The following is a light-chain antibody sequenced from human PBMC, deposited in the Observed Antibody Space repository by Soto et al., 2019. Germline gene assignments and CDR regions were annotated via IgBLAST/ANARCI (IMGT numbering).Light chain of an antibody. CDR2: AVN. J-gene: IGLJ1*01. Sequence: SVLTQPPSASGSPGQSVTISCTGTSSDVGGYKYVSWYQQYPGKAPKLMIYAVNKRPSGVPDRFSGSKSGNTASLTVSGLQAEDEADYYCSSYAGSNNYVFGTGTKVTVL. CDR3: SSYAGSNNYV. V-gene: IGLV2-8*01. CDR1: SSDVGGYKY.